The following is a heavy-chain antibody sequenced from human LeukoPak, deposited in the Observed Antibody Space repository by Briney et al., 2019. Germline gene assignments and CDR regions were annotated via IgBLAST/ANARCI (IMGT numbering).Heavy chain of an antibody. CDR1: GGSFSSYY. CDR3: ARDRSTYCSESSCSLNFDH. CDR2: VNHSEGT. Sequence: SETLSLTCAVYGGSFSSYYWSWIRQPPGKGLEWIGEVNHSEGTNYNPSLKSRVTMSLDTSKNQFSLKLSSVTAADTAVYYCARDRSTYCSESSCSLNFDHWGQGIRVTVSS. J-gene: IGHJ4*02. D-gene: IGHD2-2*01. V-gene: IGHV4-34*01.